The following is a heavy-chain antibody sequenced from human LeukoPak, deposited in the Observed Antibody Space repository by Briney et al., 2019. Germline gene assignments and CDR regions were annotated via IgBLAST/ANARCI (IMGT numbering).Heavy chain of an antibody. CDR2: ISGSGGST. CDR1: GFTFSSYA. J-gene: IGHJ5*02. Sequence: PGGSLRLSCAASGFTFSSYAMSWVRQAPGKGLEWVSAISGSGGSTYYADSVKGRFTISRDNSKNTLYLQMNSLRAEDTAVYYCAKGSGVAGTFGWFDPWGQGTLVTVSS. CDR3: AKGSGVAGTFGWFDP. V-gene: IGHV3-23*01. D-gene: IGHD6-19*01.